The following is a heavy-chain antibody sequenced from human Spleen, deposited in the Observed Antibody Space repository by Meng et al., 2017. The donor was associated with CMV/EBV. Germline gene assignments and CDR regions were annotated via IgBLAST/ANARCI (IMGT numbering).Heavy chain of an antibody. CDR1: GFTFSTYT. J-gene: IGHJ6*02. CDR3: AKDRYSSNYGMDV. Sequence: GESLKISCAASGFTFSTYTMHWVRQAPGKGLEWVALISYDGGNKYYADSVKGRFTISRDNSKNTLCLQMNSLRAEDTAVYYCAKDRYSSNYGMDVWGQGTTVTVSS. V-gene: IGHV3-30-3*01. D-gene: IGHD5-18*01. CDR2: ISYDGGNK.